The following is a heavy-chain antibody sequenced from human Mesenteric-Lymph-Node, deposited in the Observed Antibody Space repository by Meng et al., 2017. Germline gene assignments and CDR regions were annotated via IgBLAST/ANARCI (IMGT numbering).Heavy chain of an antibody. D-gene: IGHD6-19*01. CDR3: AKDHPSSGWDY. CDR1: GFIFSNYA. CDR2: INGNGGST. J-gene: IGHJ4*02. V-gene: IGHV3-23*01. Sequence: GESLKISCAASGFIFSNYAMSWVRQAPGRGLEWISSINGNGGSTYYADSVRGRFTISRDNSKNTLYLQMNSPRAEDTAVYFCAKDHPSSGWDYWGPGTLVTVSS.